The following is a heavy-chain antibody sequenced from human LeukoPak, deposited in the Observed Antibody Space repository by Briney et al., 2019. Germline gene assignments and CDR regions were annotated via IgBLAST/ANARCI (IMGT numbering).Heavy chain of an antibody. CDR2: ISYDGSNK. V-gene: IGHV3-30*03. Sequence: GRSLRLSCSASGFPFSSYGMHWVRQAPGKGLEWVTVISYDGSNKYYADSVKGRFTISRDNSKNTLYLQMNSLRAEDTAVYYCASLTYRYGSGSLDSWGQGTLVTVSS. J-gene: IGHJ4*02. CDR3: ASLTYRYGSGSLDS. D-gene: IGHD3-10*01. CDR1: GFPFSSYG.